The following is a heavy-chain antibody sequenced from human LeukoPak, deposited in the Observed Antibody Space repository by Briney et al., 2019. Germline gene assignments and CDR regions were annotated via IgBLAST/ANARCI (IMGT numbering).Heavy chain of an antibody. V-gene: IGHV3-9*01. CDR3: AKGSGGQQLVLFDY. CDR2: ISWNSGSI. CDR1: GFTFDDYA. Sequence: GRSLRLSCAASGFTFDDYAIHWVRQAPGKGLEWVSGISWNSGSIGYADSVKGRFTISRDNAKNSLYLQMNSLRAEDTALYYCAKGSGGQQLVLFDYWGQGTLVTVSS. D-gene: IGHD6-13*01. J-gene: IGHJ4*02.